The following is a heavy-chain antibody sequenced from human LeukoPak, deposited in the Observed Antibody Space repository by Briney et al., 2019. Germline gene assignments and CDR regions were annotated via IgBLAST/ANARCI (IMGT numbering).Heavy chain of an antibody. CDR2: ISSSGSTI. J-gene: IGHJ1*01. Sequence: PGGSLRLSCAASGFTFSSYEMNWVRQAPGKGLEWVSYISSSGSTIYYADSVKGRFTISRDDAKNSLYLQMNSLRTDDTALYYCARDRGGSYLYFQHWGQGTLVTVSS. CDR1: GFTFSSYE. CDR3: ARDRGGSYLYFQH. V-gene: IGHV3-48*03. D-gene: IGHD1-26*01.